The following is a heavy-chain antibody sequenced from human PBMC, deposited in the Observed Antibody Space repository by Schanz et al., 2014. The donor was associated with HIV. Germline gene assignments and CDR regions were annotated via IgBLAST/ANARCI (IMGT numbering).Heavy chain of an antibody. J-gene: IGHJ2*01. CDR2: FIPIFGTT. D-gene: IGHD4-4*01. V-gene: IGHV1-69*01. Sequence: QVRLVQSGAEVKKPGGSVKVSCTASGYTFVDHYVHWVRQAPGQGLEWMGGFIPIFGTTNYAQKFQGRVTITADESTSTTYLELSSLRSEDTAVYYCASQYSNYDSSRRYHWYFDLWGRGTLVTVSS. CDR1: GYTFVDHY. CDR3: ASQYSNYDSSRRYHWYFDL.